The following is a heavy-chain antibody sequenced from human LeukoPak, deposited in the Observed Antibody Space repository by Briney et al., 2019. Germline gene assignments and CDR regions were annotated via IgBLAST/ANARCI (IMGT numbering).Heavy chain of an antibody. CDR1: GGSISSSSYY. CDR2: IYYSGST. CDR3: ARGAFYCSGGSCFDY. D-gene: IGHD2-15*01. J-gene: IGHJ4*02. V-gene: IGHV4-39*07. Sequence: SETLSLTCTVSGGSISSSSYYWGWIRQPPGKGLEWIGSIYYSGSTYYSPSLKSRVTMSVDTSKNQFSLKLSSVTAADTAVYYCARGAFYCSGGSCFDYWGQGTLVTVSS.